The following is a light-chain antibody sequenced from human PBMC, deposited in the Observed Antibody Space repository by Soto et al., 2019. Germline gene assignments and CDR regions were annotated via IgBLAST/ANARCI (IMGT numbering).Light chain of an antibody. CDR3: SSYTSSSTLGYV. V-gene: IGLV2-14*01. CDR1: SSDVGGYNY. CDR2: DVS. Sequence: QSALTQPASVSGSPGQSITISCTGPSSDVGGYNYVSWYQQHPGKAPKLMIYDVSNRPSGVSNRFSGSKSGNTASLTISGLQAEDEADYYCSSYTSSSTLGYVFGTGTKLTVL. J-gene: IGLJ1*01.